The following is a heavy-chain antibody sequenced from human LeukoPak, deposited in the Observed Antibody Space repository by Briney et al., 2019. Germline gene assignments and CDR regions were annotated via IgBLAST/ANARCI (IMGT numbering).Heavy chain of an antibody. V-gene: IGHV3-13*01. CDR3: VREARGYNYTYFDY. D-gene: IGHD5-18*01. J-gene: IGHJ4*02. Sequence: GGSLRLSCTASGFTLGSHDMHWVRQIPGQGLEWVAAVSSGLHASFADSVQGRFTVSKEDARNSLYLQMNSLRAGDTAVYYCVREARGYNYTYFDYWGQGTLVTVSS. CDR1: GFTLGSHD. CDR2: VSSGLHA.